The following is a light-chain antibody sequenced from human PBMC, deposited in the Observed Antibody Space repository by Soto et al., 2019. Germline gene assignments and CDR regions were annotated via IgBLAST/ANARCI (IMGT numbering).Light chain of an antibody. CDR1: QSLLHSNGYNY. V-gene: IGKV2-28*01. CDR3: MQALQAPLT. J-gene: IGKJ4*01. Sequence: DIVMTQSPLPLPVTPGEPASISCRSSQSLLHSNGYNYLDWYLQKPGQSPQLLIYLGYNRASGVPDRFSGSGSGTDFTLKISRVEAEDVGVYYCMQALQAPLTFGGGTKVEIK. CDR2: LGY.